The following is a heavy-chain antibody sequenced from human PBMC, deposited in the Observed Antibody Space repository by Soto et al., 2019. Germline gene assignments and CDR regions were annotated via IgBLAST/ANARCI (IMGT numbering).Heavy chain of an antibody. CDR1: GFTFSNAW. Sequence: GGSLRLSCAASGFTFSNAWMSWVRQAPGKGLEWVGRIKSKTDGGTTDYAAPVKGRFTISRDDSKNTLYLQMNSLKTEDTAVYYCTTGDVVVVPAAIIWGAMGYYYYMDVWGKGTTVTVSS. D-gene: IGHD2-2*01. CDR2: IKSKTDGGTT. CDR3: TTGDVVVVPAAIIWGAMGYYYYMDV. V-gene: IGHV3-15*01. J-gene: IGHJ6*03.